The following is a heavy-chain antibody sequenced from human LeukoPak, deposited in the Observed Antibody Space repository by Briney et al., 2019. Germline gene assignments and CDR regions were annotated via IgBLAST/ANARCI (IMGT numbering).Heavy chain of an antibody. CDR1: GGSISSYY. CDR3: ARDLAYYYDSSGYYSLFDY. D-gene: IGHD3-22*01. Sequence: SETLSLTCTVSGGSISSYYWSWVRQPAGKGMEWVGRIYTSGSTNYNPSLKSRVTMSVDTSNNQFSLKLSSVTAADTAVYYCARDLAYYYDSSGYYSLFDYWGQGTLVTVSS. CDR2: IYTSGST. V-gene: IGHV4-4*07. J-gene: IGHJ4*02.